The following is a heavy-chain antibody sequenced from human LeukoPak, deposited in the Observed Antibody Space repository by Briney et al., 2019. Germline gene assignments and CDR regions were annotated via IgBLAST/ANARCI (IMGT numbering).Heavy chain of an antibody. Sequence: GQSLKISCKGSGYSSTSYWIGWMRQMRGKGLEWMGIIYPGDSDTRYSPSFQGQVTISADKSISTAYLQWSSLKASATAMYYCARLYYGSGSLYYFDYWGQGTLVTVSA. D-gene: IGHD3-10*01. CDR3: ARLYYGSGSLYYFDY. CDR1: GYSSTSYW. J-gene: IGHJ4*02. CDR2: IYPGDSDT. V-gene: IGHV5-51*01.